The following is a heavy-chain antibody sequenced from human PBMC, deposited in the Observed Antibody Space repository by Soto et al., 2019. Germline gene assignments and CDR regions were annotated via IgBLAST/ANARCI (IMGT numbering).Heavy chain of an antibody. J-gene: IGHJ6*02. Sequence: QVQLVESGGGVVQPGRSLRLSCAASGFTFSSYGMHWVRQAPGTGLEWVAVISYDGSNKYYADSVKGRFTISRDNSKNTLYLQMTSLRAEDTAVYYCAKDRISTGYYYGMDVWGQGTTVTVSS. CDR1: GFTFSSYG. D-gene: IGHD3-3*02. CDR2: ISYDGSNK. CDR3: AKDRISTGYYYGMDV. V-gene: IGHV3-30*18.